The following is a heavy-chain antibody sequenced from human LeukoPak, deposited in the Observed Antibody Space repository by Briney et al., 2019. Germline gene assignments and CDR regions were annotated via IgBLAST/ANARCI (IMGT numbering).Heavy chain of an antibody. D-gene: IGHD3-22*01. CDR3: AVESSGYGDY. CDR2: IIPIFGTA. J-gene: IGHJ4*02. CDR1: GGTSSSYA. V-gene: IGHV1-69*06. Sequence: SVKVSCKASGGTSSSYAISWVRQAPGQGLEWMGGIIPIFGTANYAQKFQGRVTITADKSTSTAYMELSSLRSEDTAVYYCAVESSGYGDYWGQGTLVTVSS.